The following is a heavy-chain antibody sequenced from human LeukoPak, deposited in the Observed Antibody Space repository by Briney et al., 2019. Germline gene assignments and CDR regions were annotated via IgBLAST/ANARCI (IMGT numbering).Heavy chain of an antibody. CDR2: INHSGSN. V-gene: IGHV4-34*01. CDR1: GXSISPYY. J-gene: IGHJ4*02. Sequence: SETLSLTCSVSGXSISPYYWSWIRQPPGKGLEWIGEINHSGSNNYNPSLKSRVTISVDTSKNQFSLKLSSVTAADTAAYYCARRRGYYYDSSGYYRNGFDYWGQGTLVTVSS. CDR3: ARRRGYYYDSSGYYRNGFDY. D-gene: IGHD3-22*01.